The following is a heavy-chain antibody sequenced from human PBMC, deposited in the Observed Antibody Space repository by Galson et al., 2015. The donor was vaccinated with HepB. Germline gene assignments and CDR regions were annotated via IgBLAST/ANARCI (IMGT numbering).Heavy chain of an antibody. CDR1: GFTFSSYW. CDR2: IKKDGSEK. Sequence: SLRLSCAASGFTFSSYWMSWVRQAPGKGLEWVANIKKDGSEKYYVDSVKGRFNISRDNAKNSLYLQMNSLRAEDTAVYYCARDFWSGYYWGYYYGMDVWGQGTTVTVSS. D-gene: IGHD3-3*01. V-gene: IGHV3-7*03. J-gene: IGHJ6*02. CDR3: ARDFWSGYYWGYYYGMDV.